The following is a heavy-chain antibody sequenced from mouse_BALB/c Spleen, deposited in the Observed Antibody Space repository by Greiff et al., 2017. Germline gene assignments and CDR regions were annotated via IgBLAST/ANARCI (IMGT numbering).Heavy chain of an antibody. V-gene: IGHV1-14*01. D-gene: IGHD1-1*02. CDR2: INPYNDGT. J-gene: IGHJ1*01. CDR1: GYTFTSYV. CDR3: ARRGNYWYFDV. Sequence: LVESGPELVKPGASVKMSCKASGYTFTSYVMHWVKQKPGQGLEWIGYINPYNDGTKYNEKFKGKATLTSDKSSSTAYMELSSLTSEDSAVYYCARRGNYWYFDVWGAGTTVTVSS.